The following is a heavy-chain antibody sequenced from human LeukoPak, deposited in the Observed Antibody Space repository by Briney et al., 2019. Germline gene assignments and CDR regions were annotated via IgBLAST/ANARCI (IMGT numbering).Heavy chain of an antibody. J-gene: IGHJ4*02. CDR3: ARHKTDTVAVEG. V-gene: IGHV4-39*01. CDR1: GGSISSSSYY. CDR2: IYYSGST. Sequence: TASETLSLTCTVSGGSISSSSYYWGWMRQPPGKGLEWIGSIYYSGSTYYNPSLKSRVTISVDTSKNQFSLKLSSVTAADTAVYYCARHKTDTVAVEGWGQGTLVTVSS. D-gene: IGHD5-12*01.